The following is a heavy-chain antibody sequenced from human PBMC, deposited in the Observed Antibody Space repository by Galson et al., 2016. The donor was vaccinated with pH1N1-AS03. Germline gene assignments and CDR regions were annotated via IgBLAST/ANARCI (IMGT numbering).Heavy chain of an antibody. J-gene: IGHJ4*02. D-gene: IGHD3-22*01. CDR3: ARGQFDYDSSGYYSY. V-gene: IGHV1-69*06. CDR1: GVSFNNYA. Sequence: VSCKASGVSFNNYAINWLRQAPGQGLEWMGGIIPVFGTPNYAQQFRGRVTIMADKSTITAYMELSSLRSEDTAVYYCARGQFDYDSSGYYSYWGQGTLVTVSS. CDR2: IIPVFGTP.